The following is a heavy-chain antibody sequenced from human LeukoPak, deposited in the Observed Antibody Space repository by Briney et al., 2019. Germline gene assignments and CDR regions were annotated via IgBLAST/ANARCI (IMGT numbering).Heavy chain of an antibody. Sequence: KPGGSLRLSCAASGFTFSSYSMNWVRQAPGKGLEWVSSISSSSSYIYYADSVKGRFTISRDNAKNSLYLQMNSLRAEDTAVYYCARDRRYYYDSSGYYLLWGQGTLVTVSS. V-gene: IGHV3-21*01. CDR1: GFTFSSYS. CDR3: ARDRRYYYDSSGYYLL. D-gene: IGHD3-22*01. CDR2: ISSSSSYI. J-gene: IGHJ4*02.